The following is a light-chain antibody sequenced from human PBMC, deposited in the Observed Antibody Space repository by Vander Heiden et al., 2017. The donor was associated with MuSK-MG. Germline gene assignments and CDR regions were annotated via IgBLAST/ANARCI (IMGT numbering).Light chain of an antibody. CDR3: AAGDDSRNGYV. V-gene: IGLV1-44*01. J-gene: IGLJ1*01. CDR1: SSNIGSTT. Sequence: QSVLTQPPSASGTPGQRVTISCSGRSSNIGSTTVNWYQQLPGTAPKLLIYSNNQRPSGVPDRFSGSKSGTSASLAISGLQAEDEADYYCAAGDDSRNGYVFGTGTKVTVL. CDR2: SNN.